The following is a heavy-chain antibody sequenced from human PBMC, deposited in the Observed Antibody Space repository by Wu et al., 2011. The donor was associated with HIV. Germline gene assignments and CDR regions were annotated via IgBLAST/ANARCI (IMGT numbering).Heavy chain of an antibody. J-gene: IGHJ3*02. Sequence: QVQLVQSGAEVKKPGSSVKVSCKVSGGTSNSFGIFWVRRAPGHGLEWMGRIIPVFSITNLAQKFKDRVTIIADKSTSTAYMELSSLKSEDTAVYYCALLGNLNGFDIWGQGTLVTVSS. D-gene: IGHD2/OR15-2a*01. CDR1: GGTSNSFG. CDR3: ALLGNLNGFDI. CDR2: IIPVFSIT. V-gene: IGHV1-69*04.